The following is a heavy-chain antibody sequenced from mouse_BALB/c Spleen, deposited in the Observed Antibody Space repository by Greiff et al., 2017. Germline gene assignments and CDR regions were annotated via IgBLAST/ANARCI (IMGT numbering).Heavy chain of an antibody. CDR1: GFSLTSYG. J-gene: IGHJ4*01. CDR2: IWSGGST. Sequence: VQRVESGPGLVQPSQSLSITCTVSGFSLTSYGVHWVRQSPGKGLEWLGVIWSGGSTDYNAAFISRLSISKDNSKSQVFFKMNSLQANDTAIYYCARSPYGNYFAMDYWGQGTSVTVSS. V-gene: IGHV2-2*02. D-gene: IGHD2-1*01. CDR3: ARSPYGNYFAMDY.